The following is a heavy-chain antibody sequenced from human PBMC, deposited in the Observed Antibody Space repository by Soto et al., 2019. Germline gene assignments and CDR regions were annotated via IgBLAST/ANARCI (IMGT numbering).Heavy chain of an antibody. Sequence: ESGGGVVQPGRSLRLSCAASGFTFSSYGMHWVRQAPGKGLEWVAVIWYDGSNKYYADSVKGRFTISRDNSKNTLYLQMNSLRAEDTAVYYCARDRYSSSSSYYYYGMDVWGQGTTVTVSS. CDR1: GFTFSSYG. D-gene: IGHD6-6*01. CDR2: IWYDGSNK. CDR3: ARDRYSSSSSYYYYGMDV. J-gene: IGHJ6*02. V-gene: IGHV3-33*01.